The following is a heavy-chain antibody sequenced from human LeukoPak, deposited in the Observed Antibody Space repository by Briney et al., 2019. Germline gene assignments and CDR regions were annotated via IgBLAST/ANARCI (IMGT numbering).Heavy chain of an antibody. CDR2: ISGSGGST. CDR1: GFSFSTYA. Sequence: GGSLRLSCVASGFSFSTYAMTWVRQGPGEGLEWVSVISGSGGSTYYADSVKGRFTISRDNSRNTLYLQMNSLRAEDTAVYYCAKGAWIQLWSYYFDYWGQGTLVTVSS. CDR3: AKGAWIQLWSYYFDY. D-gene: IGHD5-18*01. J-gene: IGHJ4*02. V-gene: IGHV3-23*01.